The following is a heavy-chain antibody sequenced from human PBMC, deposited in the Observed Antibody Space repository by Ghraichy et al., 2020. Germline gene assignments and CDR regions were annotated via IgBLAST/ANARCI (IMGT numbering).Heavy chain of an antibody. CDR1: GFTFISYS. CDR3: ARDPGYCSGGHCYYDAFDI. J-gene: IGHJ3*02. V-gene: IGHV3-21*01. D-gene: IGHD2-15*01. CDR2: IDSSSSYI. Sequence: GGSLRLSCPASGFTFISYSMHWVRQAPGKGLEWVSSIDSSSSYIYYADSVQGRFTVSRDNAKNSLYLQMNSLRAEDTAVYYRARDPGYCSGGHCYYDAFDIWGQGTMVTVSS.